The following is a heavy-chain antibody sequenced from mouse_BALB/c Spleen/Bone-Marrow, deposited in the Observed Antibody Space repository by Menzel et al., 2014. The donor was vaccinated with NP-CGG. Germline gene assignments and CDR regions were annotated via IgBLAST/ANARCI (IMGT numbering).Heavy chain of an antibody. V-gene: IGHV1-69*02. J-gene: IGHJ3*01. CDR1: GYTFTSYW. Sequence: QXQLQQPGVEFVKPGASVKLSCKASGYTFTSYWMHRVKQRPGQGLEWIGEIDPSDSYTKYNQNFKGKATLTVDKSSSTAYMQLSSLTSEDSAVYYCARTYYDYDWFAYWGQGTXVXVSA. CDR3: ARTYYDYDWFAY. CDR2: IDPSDSYT. D-gene: IGHD2-4*01.